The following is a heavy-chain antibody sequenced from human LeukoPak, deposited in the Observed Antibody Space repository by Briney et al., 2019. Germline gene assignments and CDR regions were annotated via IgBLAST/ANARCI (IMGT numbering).Heavy chain of an antibody. CDR3: ARDTAGLDY. CDR1: GFTFSSYW. J-gene: IGHJ4*02. V-gene: IGHV3-7*03. Sequence: GGSLRLSCAASGFTFSSYWMTWVRQAPGKGLEWVTNIKRDGSEKYYVDSVKGRFTISRDNAKNSLYLQMNSLRAGDTAVYYCARDTAGLDYWGQGTLVTVSS. CDR2: IKRDGSEK.